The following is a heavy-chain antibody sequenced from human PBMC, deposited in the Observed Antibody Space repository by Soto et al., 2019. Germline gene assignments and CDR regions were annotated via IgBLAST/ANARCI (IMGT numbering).Heavy chain of an antibody. J-gene: IGHJ5*02. V-gene: IGHV3-30-3*01. Sequence: PGGSLRLSCAASGFTFSSYAMHWVRQAPGKGLEWVAVISYDGSNKYYADSVKGRFTISRDNSKNTLYLQMNSLRAEDTAVYYCARDRLGTNCSGGSCYSGWFDPWGQGTLVTVSS. CDR2: ISYDGSNK. D-gene: IGHD2-15*01. CDR1: GFTFSSYA. CDR3: ARDRLGTNCSGGSCYSGWFDP.